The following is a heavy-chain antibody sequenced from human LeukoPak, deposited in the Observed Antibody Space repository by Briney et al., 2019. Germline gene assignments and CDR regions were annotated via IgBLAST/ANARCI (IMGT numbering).Heavy chain of an antibody. J-gene: IGHJ5*02. CDR1: GGSFSRYY. D-gene: IGHD6-6*01. Sequence: SETLSLTCAVYGGSFSRYYWSWIRQPPGKRLQWIGEINHNGSTNNNPSLKSRVTILVDRTKNQFSLKLNSVTAADTAVYYCGRASQLVISRRGNWFDPWGQGTLVTVSS. CDR2: INHNGST. CDR3: GRASQLVISRRGNWFDP. V-gene: IGHV4-34*01.